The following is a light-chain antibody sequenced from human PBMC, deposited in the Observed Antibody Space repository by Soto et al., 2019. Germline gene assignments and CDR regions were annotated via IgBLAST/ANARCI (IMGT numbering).Light chain of an antibody. J-gene: IGKJ3*01. CDR2: DAS. CDR3: QQRSNWPRFT. CDR1: QSVSSN. Sequence: EIVMTQSPATLSVSLGERATLSCRASQSVSSNLAWYQLKPGQAPRLLIYDASNRATGIPARFSGSGSGTDFTLTISSLEPEDFAVYYCQQRSNWPRFTFGPGTKVDIK. V-gene: IGKV3-11*01.